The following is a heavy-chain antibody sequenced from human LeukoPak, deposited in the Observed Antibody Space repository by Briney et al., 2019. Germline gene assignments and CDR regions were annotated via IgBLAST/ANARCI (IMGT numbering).Heavy chain of an antibody. Sequence: GESLKISCKASGYPFTSYWIGWLRQIPGKDLEWMGIIFPHDSSIRYSPSFQGQVTISADKSISTAYLQWTSLKASDTAMYYCARHLRGDDYRHLDYRGQGTLVSVSS. V-gene: IGHV5-51*01. CDR1: GYPFTSYW. CDR2: IFPHDSSI. J-gene: IGHJ4*02. CDR3: ARHLRGDDYRHLDY. D-gene: IGHD5-24*01.